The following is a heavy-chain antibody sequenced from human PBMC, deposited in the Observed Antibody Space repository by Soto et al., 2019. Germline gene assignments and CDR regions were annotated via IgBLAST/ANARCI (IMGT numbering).Heavy chain of an antibody. CDR1: GGSISSSSYY. CDR3: ATRPDVLLWFGESLNAFDI. Sequence: QLQLQESGPGLVKPSETLSLTCTVSGGSISSSSYYWGWIRQPPGKGLEWIGSIYYSGSTYYNPSLKSRVTISVDTSKNQFSLKLSSVTAADTAVYYCATRPDVLLWFGESLNAFDIWGQGTMVTVSS. V-gene: IGHV4-39*01. D-gene: IGHD3-10*01. J-gene: IGHJ3*02. CDR2: IYYSGST.